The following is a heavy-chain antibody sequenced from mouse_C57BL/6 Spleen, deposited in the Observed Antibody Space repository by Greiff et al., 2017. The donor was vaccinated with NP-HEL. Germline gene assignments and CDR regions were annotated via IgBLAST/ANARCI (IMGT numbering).Heavy chain of an antibody. CDR3: ATIYAMDY. J-gene: IGHJ4*01. Sequence: VQLQQPGAELVMPGASVKLSCKASGYTFTSYWMHWVKQRPGQGLEWIGEIDPSDSYTNYNQKFKGKSTLTVDKSSSTAYMQLSSLTSEDSAVYYCATIYAMDYWGQGTSVTVSS. CDR2: IDPSDSYT. V-gene: IGHV1-69*01. CDR1: GYTFTSYW.